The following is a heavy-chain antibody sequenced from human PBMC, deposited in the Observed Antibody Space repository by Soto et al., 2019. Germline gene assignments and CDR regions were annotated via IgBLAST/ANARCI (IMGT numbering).Heavy chain of an antibody. Sequence: GGSLRLSCVGSGLTFSSYAMGWVRQAPGKGLEWVSGIDGTGTSTYYAEPVKGRFTISRDNSKNTLYLQMNSLRVEDTAVYYCAKRLFAIVVVGGYDIWGQGKMVTV. J-gene: IGHJ3*02. CDR1: GLTFSSYA. V-gene: IGHV3-23*01. CDR3: AKRLFAIVVVGGYDI. D-gene: IGHD5-12*01. CDR2: IDGTGTST.